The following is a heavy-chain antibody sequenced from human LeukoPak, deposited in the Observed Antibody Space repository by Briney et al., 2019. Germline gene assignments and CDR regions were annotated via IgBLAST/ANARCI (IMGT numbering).Heavy chain of an antibody. Sequence: GGSLRLSCAASGFTFSTYWMHWVRQAPGKGLVWVSRISRDGSSTSYADSVKGRFTISRDNAKNTLYLQMNSLRAEDTAVYYCAKGIFTSGYYLDYWGQGTLVTVSS. CDR1: GFTFSTYW. CDR2: ISRDGSST. CDR3: AKGIFTSGYYLDY. J-gene: IGHJ4*02. V-gene: IGHV3-74*01. D-gene: IGHD3-22*01.